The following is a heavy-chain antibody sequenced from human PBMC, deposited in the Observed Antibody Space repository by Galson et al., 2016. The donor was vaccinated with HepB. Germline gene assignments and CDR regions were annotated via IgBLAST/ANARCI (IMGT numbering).Heavy chain of an antibody. V-gene: IGHV3-23*01. Sequence: SLRLSCAASGFTFNNYGMSWVRQAPGKGLEWVSSISGSGGRTYYGGSARGRFTISRDNSKTTLFLQVRSLRAEDTAVYFCATERPCGADCYTHFESWGRGTLLTVSS. D-gene: IGHD2-21*02. CDR1: GFTFNNYG. CDR3: ATERPCGADCYTHFES. J-gene: IGHJ4*02. CDR2: ISGSGGRT.